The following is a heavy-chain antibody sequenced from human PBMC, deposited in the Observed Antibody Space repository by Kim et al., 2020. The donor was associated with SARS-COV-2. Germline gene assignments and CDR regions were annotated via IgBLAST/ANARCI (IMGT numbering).Heavy chain of an antibody. CDR3: ARSGSSGWGSTYYYYYGMDV. V-gene: IGHV5-10-1*01. Sequence: GESLKISCKGSGYSFTSYWISWVRQMPGKGLEWMGRIDPSDSYTNYSPSFQGHVTISADKSISTAYLQWSSLKASDTAMYYCARSGSSGWGSTYYYYYGMDVWGQGTTVTVSS. J-gene: IGHJ6*02. CDR2: IDPSDSYT. D-gene: IGHD6-19*01. CDR1: GYSFTSYW.